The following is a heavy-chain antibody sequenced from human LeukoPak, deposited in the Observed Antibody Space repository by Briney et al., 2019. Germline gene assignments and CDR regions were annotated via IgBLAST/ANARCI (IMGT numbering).Heavy chain of an antibody. CDR2: VYYSGTT. J-gene: IGHJ5*02. CDR3: ARRDYAAWFDP. Sequence: SETLSLTCNVSGDSITSGGLYWAWIRQSPGKGLEWIGNVYYSGTTQYNPSLKGRVTISMDVSKNHFSLNLNSVSVTDPAIYYCARRDYAAWFDPWGQGTLVTVSS. V-gene: IGHV4-39*01. CDR1: GDSITSGGLY. D-gene: IGHD4/OR15-4a*01.